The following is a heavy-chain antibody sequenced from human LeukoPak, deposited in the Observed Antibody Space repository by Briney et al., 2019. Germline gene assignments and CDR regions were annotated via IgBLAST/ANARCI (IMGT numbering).Heavy chain of an antibody. J-gene: IGHJ1*01. CDR3: ARATRVWAYSSSPGLEYFQH. V-gene: IGHV1-69*05. CDR1: GGTFSSYA. D-gene: IGHD6-6*01. Sequence: GASVKVSCKASGGTFSSYAISWVRQAPGQGLEWMGGIIPIFGTANYAQKFQGRVTITTDESTSTAYMELSSLRSEDTAVYYCARATRVWAYSSSPGLEYFQHWGQGTLVTVSS. CDR2: IIPIFGTA.